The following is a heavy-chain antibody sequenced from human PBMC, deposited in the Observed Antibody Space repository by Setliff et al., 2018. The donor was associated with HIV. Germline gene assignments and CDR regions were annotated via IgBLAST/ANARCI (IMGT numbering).Heavy chain of an antibody. CDR2: ITSSSSTI. CDR1: GFTFTIYS. D-gene: IGHD6-25*01. V-gene: IGHV3-48*01. J-gene: IGHJ3*01. Sequence: PGGSLRLSCAASGFTFTIYSMGWVRLAPGKGLEWVSYITSSSSTIYYADSVKGRFTISRDDAKNSLYLQMNSLRAEDTAVYYCARGAATMAFDLWGQGTMVTVSS. CDR3: ARGAATMAFDL.